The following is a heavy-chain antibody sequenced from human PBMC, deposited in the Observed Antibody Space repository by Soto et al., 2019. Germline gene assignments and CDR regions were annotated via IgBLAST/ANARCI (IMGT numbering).Heavy chain of an antibody. CDR3: ARDPRYCTNGVCGPNWFDP. Sequence: SVKVSCKDSGGTFSSYAISWVRQAPGQGLEWMGGIIPIFGTANYAQKFQGRVTITADKSTSTAYMELSSLRSGDTAVYYCARDPRYCTNGVCGPNWFDPWGQGTLVTVSS. CDR2: IIPIFGTA. CDR1: GGTFSSYA. V-gene: IGHV1-69*06. D-gene: IGHD2-8*01. J-gene: IGHJ5*02.